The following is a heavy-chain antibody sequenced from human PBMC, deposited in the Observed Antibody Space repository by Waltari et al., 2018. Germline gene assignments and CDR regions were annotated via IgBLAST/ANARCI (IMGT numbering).Heavy chain of an antibody. J-gene: IGHJ4*02. D-gene: IGHD4-4*01. CDR1: GGSISSYS. CDR2: IYYSGST. V-gene: IGHV4-59*01. Sequence: QVQLQESGPGLVKPSETLSLTCTVSGGSISSYSWSWIRQPPGKGLEWIGYIYYSGSTNYNPSLKSRVTISVDTSKNQFSLKLSSVTAADTAVYYCARGDDHSNYGPDYWGQGTLVTVSS. CDR3: ARGDDHSNYGPDY.